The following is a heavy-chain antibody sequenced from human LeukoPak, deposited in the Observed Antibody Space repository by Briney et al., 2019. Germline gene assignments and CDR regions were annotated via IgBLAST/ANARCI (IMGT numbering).Heavy chain of an antibody. D-gene: IGHD3-22*01. CDR2: INPSGGST. CDR1: GYTFTRYY. V-gene: IGHV1-46*01. Sequence: GASVKVSCKASGYTFTRYYMHWVRQAPGQGLEWMAVINPSGGSTSYAQKSHGRVTMTRDTSASTVYMELYSLRSEDTAVYYCARGHSSGYYTGPLDYWGQGTLVTVSS. J-gene: IGHJ4*02. CDR3: ARGHSSGYYTGPLDY.